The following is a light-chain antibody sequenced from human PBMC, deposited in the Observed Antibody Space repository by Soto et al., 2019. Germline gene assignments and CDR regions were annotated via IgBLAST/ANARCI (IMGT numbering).Light chain of an antibody. CDR2: GGS. CDR1: EFVTSTY. Sequence: EIVLTQSPATLSLSPGERATLSCRASEFVTSTYLAWYQQKSGQAPRLLIYGGSNRATGIPDRFRGSGSGTDFTLTISRLEPEDFAVYYCPQYFSSRTFGQGTKVEIK. J-gene: IGKJ1*01. V-gene: IGKV3-20*01. CDR3: PQYFSSRT.